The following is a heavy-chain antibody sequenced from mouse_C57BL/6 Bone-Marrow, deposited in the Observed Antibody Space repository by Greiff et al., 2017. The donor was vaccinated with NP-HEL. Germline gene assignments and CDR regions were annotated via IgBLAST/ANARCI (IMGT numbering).Heavy chain of an antibody. V-gene: IGHV7-1*01. CDR2: SRNKANDYTT. CDR3: ARDGGNYDAMDY. Sequence: EVKLVESGGGLVQSGRSLRLSCATSGFTFSDFYMEWVRQAPGKGLEWIAASRNKANDYTTEYSASVKGRFIVSRDTSQSILYLQMNALRAEDTAMYYCARDGGNYDAMDYWGQGTSVTVSS. D-gene: IGHD2-1*01. J-gene: IGHJ4*01. CDR1: GFTFSDFY.